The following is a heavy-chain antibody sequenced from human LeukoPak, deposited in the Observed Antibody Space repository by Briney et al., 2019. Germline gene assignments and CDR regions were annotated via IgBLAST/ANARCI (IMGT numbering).Heavy chain of an antibody. CDR2: ISYDGNNK. D-gene: IGHD2-15*01. CDR3: ARDLLDCSGVSCYGGWFDP. V-gene: IGHV3-30*04. J-gene: IGHJ5*02. Sequence: PGRSLRLSCAASGFTFSSYAMHWVRQAPGKGLEWVAVISYDGNNKYYADSAKGRFTISRDNSKNTLYLQMNSRRAEDTAVYYCARDLLDCSGVSCYGGWFDPWGQGTLVTVSS. CDR1: GFTFSSYA.